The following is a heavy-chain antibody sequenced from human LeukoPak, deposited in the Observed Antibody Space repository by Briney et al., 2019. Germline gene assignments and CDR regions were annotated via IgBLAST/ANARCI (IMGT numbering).Heavy chain of an antibody. CDR1: GYRFTNYW. V-gene: IGHV5-51*01. D-gene: IGHD3-22*01. Sequence: GESLKISCKTSGYRFTNYWIGWVRQMPGKGLEWMGIIFPGGSDTKYSPSFQGQVTISADRSINTAYLQWNSLKASDTAMYYCARCAVSNYHDTSGYYYFDSWGRGTLVTVSS. CDR3: ARCAVSNYHDTSGYYYFDS. CDR2: IFPGGSDT. J-gene: IGHJ4*02.